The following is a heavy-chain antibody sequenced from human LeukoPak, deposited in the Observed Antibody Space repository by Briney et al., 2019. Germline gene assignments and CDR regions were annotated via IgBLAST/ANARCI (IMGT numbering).Heavy chain of an antibody. D-gene: IGHD3-10*01. V-gene: IGHV1-2*02. CDR3: ARGGDMVVRGVSWGPD. CDR2: INPNSGGT. Sequence: ASVKVSCKASGYTFTGYFIHWVRQAPGQGLEWMGWINPNSGGTNYAQNFQGRVTMTRDTSISTAYMELSRLRSDDTAVYYCARGGDMVVRGVSWGPDWGQGTLVTVSS. CDR1: GYTFTGYF. J-gene: IGHJ4*02.